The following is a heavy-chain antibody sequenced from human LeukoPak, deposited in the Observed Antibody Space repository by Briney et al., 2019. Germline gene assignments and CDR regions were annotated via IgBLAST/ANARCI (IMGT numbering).Heavy chain of an antibody. V-gene: IGHV1-18*01. J-gene: IGHJ5*02. CDR2: ISAYNGNT. CDR1: GYTFTSYG. CDR3: ARNQYYYDSSGYSP. Sequence: ASVKVSCEASGYTFTSYGISWVRQAPGQGLEWMGWISAYNGNTNYAQKLQGRVTMTTDTSTSTAYMELRSLRSDDTAVYYCARNQYYYDSSGYSPWGQGTLVTVSS. D-gene: IGHD3-22*01.